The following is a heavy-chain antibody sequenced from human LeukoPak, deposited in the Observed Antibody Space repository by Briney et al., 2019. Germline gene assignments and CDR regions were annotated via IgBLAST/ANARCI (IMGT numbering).Heavy chain of an antibody. CDR3: ARDHAGIVVVPAASFDFDY. D-gene: IGHD2-2*01. CDR1: GYTFTSYG. J-gene: IGHJ4*02. CDR2: IGAYNGNT. Sequence: GASVKVSCKASGYTFTSYGISWVRQAPGQGLEWMGWIGAYNGNTNYAQKLQGRVTMTTDTSTSTAYMELRSLRSDDTAVYYCARDHAGIVVVPAASFDFDYWGQGTLVTVSS. V-gene: IGHV1-18*01.